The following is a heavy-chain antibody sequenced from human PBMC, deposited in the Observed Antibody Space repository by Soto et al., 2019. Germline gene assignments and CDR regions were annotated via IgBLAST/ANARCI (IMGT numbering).Heavy chain of an antibody. CDR2: ISTYNGDT. D-gene: IGHD3-9*01. CDR3: ARVLTKPDY. J-gene: IGHJ4*02. Sequence: ASVKVSCKASGYTFTRSGISWVRQAPGQGLEWMGWISTYNGDTSYAQKFQGRVTMTRDTSTSTVYMELSSLGSEDTAVYYCARVLTKPDYWGQGTLVTVSS. V-gene: IGHV1-18*01. CDR1: GYTFTRSG.